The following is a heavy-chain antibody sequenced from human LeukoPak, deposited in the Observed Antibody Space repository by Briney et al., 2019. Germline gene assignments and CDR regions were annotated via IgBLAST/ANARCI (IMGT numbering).Heavy chain of an antibody. D-gene: IGHD6-13*01. J-gene: IGHJ6*02. CDR2: IYYSGST. CDR1: GGSISSYY. Sequence: SETLSLTCTVSGGSISSYYWSWIRQPPGKGLEWIGYIYYSGSTNYNPSLKSRVTISVDTSKNQFSLKLSSVTAADTAVYYCARVRAYSSSWYSRDHGMDVWGQGTTVTVSS. V-gene: IGHV4-59*01. CDR3: ARVRAYSSSWYSRDHGMDV.